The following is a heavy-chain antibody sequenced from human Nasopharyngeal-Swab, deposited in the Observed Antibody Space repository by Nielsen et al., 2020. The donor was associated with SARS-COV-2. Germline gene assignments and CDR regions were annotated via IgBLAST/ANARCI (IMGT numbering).Heavy chain of an antibody. CDR3: ARGRVVPAASRYGMDV. D-gene: IGHD2-2*01. V-gene: IGHV4-61*02. J-gene: IGHJ6*02. CDR1: GGSISSGSYY. CDR2: IYTSGST. Sequence: SETLSLTCTVSGGSISSGSYYWSWIRQPAGKGLEWIGRIYTSGSTNYNPSLKSRVTISVDTSKNQFSLKLGSVTAADTAVYYCARGRVVPAASRYGMDVWGQGTTVTVSS.